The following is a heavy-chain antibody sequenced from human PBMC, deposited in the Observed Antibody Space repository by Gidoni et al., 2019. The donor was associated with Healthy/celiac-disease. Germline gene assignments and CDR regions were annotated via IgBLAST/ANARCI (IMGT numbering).Heavy chain of an antibody. CDR2: ISGSGGST. V-gene: IGHV3-23*01. Sequence: EVQLLESGGGLVQPGGSLRLSCAASGFTCSSYAMSWVRQAPGKGLEWVSAISGSGGSTYYADSVKGRFTISRDNSKNTLYLQMNSLRAEDTAVYYCAKDGSASGPNWNYDYFDYWGQGTLVTVSS. J-gene: IGHJ4*02. CDR1: GFTCSSYA. CDR3: AKDGSASGPNWNYDYFDY. D-gene: IGHD1-7*01.